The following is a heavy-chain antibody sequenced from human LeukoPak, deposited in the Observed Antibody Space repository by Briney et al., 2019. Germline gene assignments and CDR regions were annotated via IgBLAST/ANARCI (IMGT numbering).Heavy chain of an antibody. J-gene: IGHJ4*02. Sequence: GRSLRLSCAASGFTFSSYGMHWVRQAPGKGLEWVAVIWYDGSNKYYADSVKGRFTISRDNSKNTLYLQMNSLRAEDTAVYYCAREGGSSHFDYWGQGTLVTVSS. CDR2: IWYDGSNK. V-gene: IGHV3-33*01. CDR3: AREGGSSHFDY. D-gene: IGHD6-13*01. CDR1: GFTFSSYG.